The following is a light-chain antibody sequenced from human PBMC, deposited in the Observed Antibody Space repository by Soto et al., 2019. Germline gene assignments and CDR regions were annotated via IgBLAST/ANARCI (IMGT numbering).Light chain of an antibody. Sequence: DIQMTQSPSTLSASVGARVTITCRATQSISSWLAWYQQKPGQAPKRLIYKASSLDSGVPSRFSGSGSGTDVTLTISSLQPDDFATYHCQQYNSYPWTFGQWTKGEIK. CDR1: QSISSW. CDR2: KAS. J-gene: IGKJ1*01. V-gene: IGKV1-5*03. CDR3: QQYNSYPWT.